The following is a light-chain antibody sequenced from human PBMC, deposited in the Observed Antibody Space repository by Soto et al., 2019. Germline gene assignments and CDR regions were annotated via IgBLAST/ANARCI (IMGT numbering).Light chain of an antibody. CDR1: SSDVGGYNY. CDR3: SSYAGSNNWV. CDR2: EVN. J-gene: IGLJ2*01. V-gene: IGLV2-8*01. Sequence: QSALTQPPSASGSPGQSVTISCTGTSSDVGGYNYVSWYQQHPGKAPKLLIYEVNQRPSGVPDRFSGSKSGNTASLTVSGLQAEDETDYYCSSYAGSNNWVFGGGTQLTVL.